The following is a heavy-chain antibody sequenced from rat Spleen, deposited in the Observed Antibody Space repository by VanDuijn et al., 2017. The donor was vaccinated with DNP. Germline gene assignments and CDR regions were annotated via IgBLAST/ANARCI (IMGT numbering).Heavy chain of an antibody. Sequence: EVQLVESGGGLVQPGRSLKLSCAASGFTFSNYGMAWVRQAPTKGLEWVATISYDGSSTYYRDSVKGRFTISRDNAKSTLYLQMDSLRSEDTATYYCARDVAITYWGQGTLVTVSS. CDR1: GFTFSNYG. J-gene: IGHJ3*01. D-gene: IGHD1-12*01. CDR2: ISYDGSST. CDR3: ARDVAITY. V-gene: IGHV5-29*01.